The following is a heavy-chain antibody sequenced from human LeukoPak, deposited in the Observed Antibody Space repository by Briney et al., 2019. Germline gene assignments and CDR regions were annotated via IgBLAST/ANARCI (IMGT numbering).Heavy chain of an antibody. CDR1: GGSISSYY. CDR2: IYYSGST. V-gene: IGHV4-59*12. J-gene: IGHJ6*03. D-gene: IGHD6-25*01. Sequence: PSETLSLTCTVSGGSISSYYWSWIRQPPGKGLEWIGYIYYSGSTNYNPSLKSRVTISVDTSKNQFSLKLSSVTAADTAVYYCARDRTERSPDYYYYYYMDVWGKGTTVTVSS. CDR3: ARDRTERSPDYYYYYYMDV.